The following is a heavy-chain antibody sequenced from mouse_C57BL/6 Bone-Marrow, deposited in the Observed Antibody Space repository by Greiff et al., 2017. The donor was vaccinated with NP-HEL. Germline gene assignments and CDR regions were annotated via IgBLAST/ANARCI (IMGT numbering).Heavy chain of an antibody. CDR1: GYTFTTYP. CDR2: FHPYNDDT. J-gene: IGHJ4*01. CDR3: AISYYYGSSPYAMDY. Sequence: QVQLKESGAELVKPGASVKMSCKASGYTFTTYPIEWMKQNHGKSLEWIGNFHPYNDDTKYNEKFKGKATLTVEKSSSTVYLELSRLTSDDSAVYYCAISYYYGSSPYAMDYWGQGTSVTVSS. D-gene: IGHD1-1*01. V-gene: IGHV1-47*01.